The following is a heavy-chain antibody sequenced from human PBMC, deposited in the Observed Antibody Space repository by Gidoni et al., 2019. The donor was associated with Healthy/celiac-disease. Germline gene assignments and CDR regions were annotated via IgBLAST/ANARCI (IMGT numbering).Heavy chain of an antibody. CDR1: GVTVSSYS. Sequence: EVQLVESGGGLVKPGGSMSLPWAAAGVTVSSYSMNWVRQAPGKVLAWASSISSSSSYIYSADSVKGRFTISRANANNSLYLQMNSLRAEDTAVYYCAGWPVSGDYAGDSFDLWGQGTMVTVSS. V-gene: IGHV3-21*01. CDR2: ISSSSSYI. CDR3: AGWPVSGDYAGDSFDL. D-gene: IGHD4-17*01. J-gene: IGHJ3*01.